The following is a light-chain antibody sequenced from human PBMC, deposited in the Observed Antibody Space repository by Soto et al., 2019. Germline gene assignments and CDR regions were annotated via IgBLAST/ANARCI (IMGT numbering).Light chain of an antibody. V-gene: IGKV1-33*01. Sequence: DIQMTQSPSSLSASIGDRVAITCQASQDISNFLNWYQHKPGKAPKLLTYDASDLETGVPSRFSGSGSGTDFTFTITNLQPEDVATYYCQQYDSLPFTFGPGTKVEIK. CDR1: QDISNF. CDR3: QQYDSLPFT. J-gene: IGKJ3*01. CDR2: DAS.